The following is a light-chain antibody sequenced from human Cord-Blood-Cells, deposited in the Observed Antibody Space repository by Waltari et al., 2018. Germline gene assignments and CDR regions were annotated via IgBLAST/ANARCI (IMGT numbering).Light chain of an antibody. Sequence: EIVLTQSPGPLSLSPGERSTLSCRASPSVSSSSLAWYQRKPGQAPRLLIYGAPSRTTDIPDRFSFSGSGTDFTLTISRLETEDFVVYYCQQYRSSPLTFGGGTKMEIK. CDR3: QQYRSSPLT. CDR1: PSVSSSS. J-gene: IGKJ4*01. CDR2: GAP. V-gene: IGKV3-20*01.